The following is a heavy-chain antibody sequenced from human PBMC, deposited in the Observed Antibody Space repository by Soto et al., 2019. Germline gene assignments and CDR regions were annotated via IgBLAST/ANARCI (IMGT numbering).Heavy chain of an antibody. CDR2: ISWNSGNI. CDR1: GFMFEDYG. Sequence: EVQLVESGGGLVKPGRSLRLSCEASGFMFEDYGMHWVRQTPVKGLEWVAGISWNSGNIDYAASVRGRVTISRDNAKKSLYLQMNSLRSEDTALYYCAKGKVATIVYYGMDVWGQGTTVTVSS. CDR3: AKGKVATIVYYGMDV. V-gene: IGHV3-9*01. J-gene: IGHJ6*01. D-gene: IGHD5-12*01.